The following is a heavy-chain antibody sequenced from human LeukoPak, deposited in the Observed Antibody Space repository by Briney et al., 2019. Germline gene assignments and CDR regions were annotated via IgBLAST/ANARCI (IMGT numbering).Heavy chain of an antibody. V-gene: IGHV4-59*01. CDR2: IYHSGST. CDR1: GGSISSYY. Sequence: PSETLSLTCTVSGGSISSYYWSWLRQPPGKGLECIGYIYHSGSTNYNPSLKSRVTISVDTSNKQFSLTLSSVTAADTAVYYCARVSTLQYYYYMDVWGKGTTVTVSS. J-gene: IGHJ6*03. CDR3: ARVSTLQYYYYMDV.